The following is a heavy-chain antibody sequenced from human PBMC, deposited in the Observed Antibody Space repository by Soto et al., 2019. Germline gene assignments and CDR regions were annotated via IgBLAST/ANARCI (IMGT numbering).Heavy chain of an antibody. CDR2: INSDGSSI. CDR1: GFTFSGFW. J-gene: IGHJ4*02. D-gene: IGHD3-3*01. CDR3: AREVGSLEWLLNY. V-gene: IGHV3-74*01. Sequence: EVQLVESGGGLVQPGGSLRLSCAASGFTFSGFWMHWARQVPGKGLLWVSRINSDGSSISYADSVKGRFTISRDNAKNMLYLQMNTLRPEDTAVYYCAREVGSLEWLLNYWGQGTLVTVSS.